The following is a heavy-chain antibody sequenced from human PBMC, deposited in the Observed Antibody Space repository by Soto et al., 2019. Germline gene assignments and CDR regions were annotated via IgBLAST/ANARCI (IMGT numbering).Heavy chain of an antibody. CDR2: INPNSGGT. CDR3: ARGVRPTLYDFWSLYY. J-gene: IGHJ4*02. V-gene: IGHV1-2*04. D-gene: IGHD3-3*01. Sequence: QVPLVQSGAEVKKPGASVKVSCKASGYTFTGYYMHWVRQAPGQGLEWMGWINPNSGGTNYAQKFQGWVTMTRDTYNSTAYMELSRLRSDDTAVYYCARGVRPTLYDFWSLYYWGQGTLVTVSS. CDR1: GYTFTGYY.